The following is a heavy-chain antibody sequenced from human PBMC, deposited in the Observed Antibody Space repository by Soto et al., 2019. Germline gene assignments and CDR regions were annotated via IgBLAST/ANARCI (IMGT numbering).Heavy chain of an antibody. CDR1: GGTFSSYA. CDR2: IIPIFGTA. V-gene: IGHV1-69*13. Sequence: AASVKVSCKASGGTFSSYAISWVRQAPGQGLEWMGGIIPIFGTANYAQKFQGRVTITADESTSTAYMELSSLRSEDTAVYYCARGRGDYVWGSPTGWELLRAAEGYYYGMDVWGQGTTVTVSS. D-gene: IGHD3-16*01. CDR3: ARGRGDYVWGSPTGWELLRAAEGYYYGMDV. J-gene: IGHJ6*02.